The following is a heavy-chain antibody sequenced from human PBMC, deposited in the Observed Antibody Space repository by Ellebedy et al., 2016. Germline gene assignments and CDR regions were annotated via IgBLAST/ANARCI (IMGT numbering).Heavy chain of an antibody. V-gene: IGHV4-39*07. Sequence: SETLSLTCTVSGGSIISSSYYWGWIRQPPGKGLEWIGSIYHSGSTYYNPSLKSRVTISVDTSKNQFSLKLSSVTAADTAVYYCARVKGVGMDDAFDIWGQGTMVTVSS. D-gene: IGHD6-13*01. CDR3: ARVKGVGMDDAFDI. CDR2: IYHSGST. CDR1: GGSIISSSYY. J-gene: IGHJ3*02.